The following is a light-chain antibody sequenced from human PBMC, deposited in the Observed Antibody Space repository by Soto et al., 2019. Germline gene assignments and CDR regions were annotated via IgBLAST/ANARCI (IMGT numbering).Light chain of an antibody. J-gene: IGKJ4*01. Sequence: DIQMTQSPSSLSASVGARVTITCRASQSIDNYLNWYQQKSGKAPQLLIYSASHLQSGVPSRFSGGGYWTDFILTISSLQPEESAIYFCQQSITAPLTFGGGTKVEIK. CDR1: QSIDNY. CDR3: QQSITAPLT. V-gene: IGKV1-39*01. CDR2: SAS.